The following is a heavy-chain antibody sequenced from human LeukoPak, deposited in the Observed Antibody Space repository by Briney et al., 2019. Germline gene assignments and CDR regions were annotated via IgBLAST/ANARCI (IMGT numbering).Heavy chain of an antibody. D-gene: IGHD2-2*01. CDR2: ISAYNGNT. J-gene: IGHJ6*03. CDR1: GYTFTSYG. Sequence: ASVKVSCKASGYTFTSYGISWVRQAPGQGLEWMGWISAYNGNTNYAQKFQGRVTMTRDTSISTAYMELSRLRSDDTAVYYCASVPTYYYYYMDVWGKGTTVTVSS. CDR3: ASVPTYYYYYMDV. V-gene: IGHV1-18*01.